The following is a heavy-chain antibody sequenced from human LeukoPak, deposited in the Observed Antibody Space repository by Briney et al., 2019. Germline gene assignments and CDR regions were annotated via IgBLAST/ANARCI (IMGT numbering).Heavy chain of an antibody. CDR3: AHRPGSSGGYEDWFDP. J-gene: IGHJ5*02. Sequence: ESGPTLVKPTQTLTLTCTFSGFSLSTSGVGVGWIRQPPGKALEWLALIYWDDDKRYSPSLKSRLTITKDTSKNQVVLTMTNMVPVDTATYYCAHRPGSSGGYEDWFDPWGQGTLVTVSS. CDR2: IYWDDDK. CDR1: GFSLSTSGVG. V-gene: IGHV2-5*02. D-gene: IGHD5-12*01.